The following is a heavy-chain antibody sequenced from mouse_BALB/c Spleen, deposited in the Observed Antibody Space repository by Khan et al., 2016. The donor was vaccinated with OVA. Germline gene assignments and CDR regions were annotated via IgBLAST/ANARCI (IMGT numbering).Heavy chain of an antibody. J-gene: IGHJ2*01. V-gene: IGHV1S136*01. Sequence: VQLKQSGPELVKPGASVKMSCKASGYTFTSYIFHWVKQKPGQGLEWIGYFNPYNGGTNYNENFKGKATLTSDKSSSTAYMELSSLTSEDSAVYYCARERGYYFDYWGQGTTLTVSS. CDR2: FNPYNGGT. CDR1: GYTFTSYI. CDR3: ARERGYYFDY.